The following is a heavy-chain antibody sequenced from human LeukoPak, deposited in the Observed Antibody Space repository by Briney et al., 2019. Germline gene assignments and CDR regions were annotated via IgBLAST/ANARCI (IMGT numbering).Heavy chain of an antibody. J-gene: IGHJ6*03. CDR1: GGSISSGSYY. CDR3: ARADRNYYYYYMDV. Sequence: PSQTLSLTCTVSGGSISSGSYYWSWIRQPAGKGLEWIGRIYTSGSTNYNPSLKSRVTISVDTSKNQFSLKLSSVTAADTAVYYCARADRNYYYYYMDVWGKGTTVTISS. V-gene: IGHV4-61*02. CDR2: IYTSGST.